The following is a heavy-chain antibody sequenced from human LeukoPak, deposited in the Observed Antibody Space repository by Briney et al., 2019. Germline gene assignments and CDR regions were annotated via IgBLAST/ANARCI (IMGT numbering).Heavy chain of an antibody. V-gene: IGHV3-21*01. J-gene: IGHJ4*02. CDR3: ARGRTIFGVVPYYFDY. CDR1: GFTFSNSW. D-gene: IGHD3-3*01. CDR2: ISSSSSYI. Sequence: GGSLRLSCGASGFTFSNSWMQWVRHAPGKGLVWVSSISSSSSYIYYADSVKGRFTISRDNAKNSLYLQMNSLRAEDTAVYYCARGRTIFGVVPYYFDYWGQRTLVTVSS.